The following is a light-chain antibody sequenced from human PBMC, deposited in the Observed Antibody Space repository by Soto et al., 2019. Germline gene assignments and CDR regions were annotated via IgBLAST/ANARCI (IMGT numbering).Light chain of an antibody. V-gene: IGKV3-11*01. CDR3: QQRIYWLG. CDR1: QCLXSY. CDR2: XAS. J-gene: IGKJ5*01. Sequence: EIALTHCSATLSLSPGESATLSCKASQCLXSYLGWYQQEPGQAPRLLIDXASNKATGIPARFSGSGCGTDFTLTISSLEAEDVGVYCCQQRIYWLGFGQGTRLDIK.